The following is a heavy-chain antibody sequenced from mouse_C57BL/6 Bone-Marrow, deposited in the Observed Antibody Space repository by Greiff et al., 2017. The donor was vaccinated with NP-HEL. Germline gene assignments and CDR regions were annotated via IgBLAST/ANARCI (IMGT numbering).Heavy chain of an antibody. Sequence: QVQLQQPGAELVKPGASVKMSCKASGYTFTSYWITWVKQRPGQGLEWIGDIYPGSGSTNYNEKFKSNATLTVDTSSSTAYMQLSSLTSEDSAVYYCARASYYYGSRENYYAMDYWGQGTSVTVSS. V-gene: IGHV1-55*01. J-gene: IGHJ4*01. D-gene: IGHD1-1*01. CDR2: IYPGSGST. CDR3: ARASYYYGSRENYYAMDY. CDR1: GYTFTSYW.